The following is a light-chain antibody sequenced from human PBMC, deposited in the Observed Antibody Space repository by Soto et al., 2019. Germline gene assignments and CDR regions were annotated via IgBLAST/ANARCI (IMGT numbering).Light chain of an antibody. Sequence: EIVLTQSPGTLSLSPGERATLPCSASQSVKSSYLAWYQHKPGQAPRLLIYGTSSRATGIPDRFSGSGSGTDFTLTSSRLEPEDFAVYYCQQYGSSITFGQGTRLEIK. V-gene: IGKV3-20*01. J-gene: IGKJ5*01. CDR2: GTS. CDR1: QSVKSSY. CDR3: QQYGSSIT.